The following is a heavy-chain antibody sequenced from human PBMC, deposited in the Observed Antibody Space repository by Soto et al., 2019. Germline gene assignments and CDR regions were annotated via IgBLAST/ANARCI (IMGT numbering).Heavy chain of an antibody. J-gene: IGHJ4*02. CDR1: GFTFSSYA. Sequence: QVQLVESGGGVVQPGRSLRLSCAASGFTFSSYAMHWVRQAPGKGLEWVAVISYDGSNKYYADSVKGRFTISRDNSKNTLYLQMNSLGAEDTAVYYWASEYCSGGSCYSGGGNSGWGQGTLVTVSS. V-gene: IGHV3-30-3*01. CDR2: ISYDGSNK. CDR3: ASEYCSGGSCYSGGGNSG. D-gene: IGHD2-15*01.